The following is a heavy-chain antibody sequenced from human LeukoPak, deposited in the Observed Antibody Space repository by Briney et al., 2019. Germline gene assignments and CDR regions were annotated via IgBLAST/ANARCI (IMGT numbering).Heavy chain of an antibody. J-gene: IGHJ6*03. V-gene: IGHV3-64*01. D-gene: IGHD1-26*01. CDR1: GFTFSSYA. CDR2: ISSNGGST. Sequence: GGSLRLSCAASGFTFSSYAMHWVRQAPGKGLEYVSAISSNGGSTYYANPVKGRFTISRDNSKNTLYLQMGSLRAEDMAVYYCARDGSGSYYPYYYYYYYMDVWGKGTTVTVSS. CDR3: ARDGSGSYYPYYYYYYYMDV.